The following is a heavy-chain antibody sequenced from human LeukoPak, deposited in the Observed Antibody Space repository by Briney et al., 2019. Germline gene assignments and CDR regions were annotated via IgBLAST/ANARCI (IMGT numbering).Heavy chain of an antibody. CDR1: GGTFSSYA. CDR2: IIPIFGTA. V-gene: IGHV1-69*06. Sequence: SVKVSCKASGGTFSSYAISWVRQAPGQGLEWMGGIIPIFGTANYAQKFRGRVTITADRSTSTAYMELSSLRSEDTAVYYCARELGKGAMEHYYYMDVWGKGTTVTVSS. CDR3: ARELGKGAMEHYYYMDV. D-gene: IGHD1-26*01. J-gene: IGHJ6*03.